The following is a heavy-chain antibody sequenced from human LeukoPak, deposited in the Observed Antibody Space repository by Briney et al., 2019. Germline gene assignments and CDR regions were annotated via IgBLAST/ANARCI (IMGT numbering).Heavy chain of an antibody. V-gene: IGHV3-48*03. Sequence: SGGSLRLSCAASGFTFSSYDMSWVRQAPGKGLEWVSYISSSGSTIYYAGSVKGRFTISRDNAKNSLYLQMNSLRAEDTAVYYCASGQDYSFDYWGQGTLVTVSS. CDR2: ISSSGSTI. CDR3: ASGQDYSFDY. J-gene: IGHJ4*02. CDR1: GFTFSSYD. D-gene: IGHD3-10*01.